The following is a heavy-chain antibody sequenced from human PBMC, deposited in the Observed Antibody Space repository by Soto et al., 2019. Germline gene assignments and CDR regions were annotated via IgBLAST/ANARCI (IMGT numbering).Heavy chain of an antibody. Sequence: SETLSLTCTVSGGSISSSSYYWGWIRQPPGKGLEWVGGIYYSGGTYYNPSLKMRVTISVDTSKNKFSLKLSSVTAADTAVYYCARHRRVDAFDIWGQGTMVTVSS. CDR3: ARHRRVDAFDI. V-gene: IGHV4-39*01. CDR1: GGSISSSSYY. J-gene: IGHJ3*02. CDR2: IYYSGGT.